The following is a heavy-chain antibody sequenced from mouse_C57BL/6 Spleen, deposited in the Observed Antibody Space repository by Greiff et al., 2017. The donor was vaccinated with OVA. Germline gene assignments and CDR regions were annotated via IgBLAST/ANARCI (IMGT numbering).Heavy chain of an antibody. J-gene: IGHJ2*01. D-gene: IGHD2-5*01. CDR3: ARSDYSNFYYFDY. V-gene: IGHV7-3*01. Sequence: EVMLVESGGGLVQPGGSLSLSCAASGFTFTDYYMSWVRQPPGKALEWLGFIRNKANGYTTEYSASVKGRFTISRDNSQSILYLQMNALRAEDSATYYCARSDYSNFYYFDYWGQGTTLTVSS. CDR1: GFTFTDYY. CDR2: IRNKANGYTT.